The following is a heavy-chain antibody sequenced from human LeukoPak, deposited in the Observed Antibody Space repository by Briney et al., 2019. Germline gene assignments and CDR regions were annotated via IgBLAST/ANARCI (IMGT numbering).Heavy chain of an antibody. D-gene: IGHD3-10*01. Sequence: GGSLRLSCAASGFTFSDYYMSWIRQAPGKGLEWVSYISSSGSTIYYADSVKGRFTISRDNAKNSLYLQMNSLKTEDTAVYYCTTVNYGSEPYYFDYWGQGTLVTVSS. V-gene: IGHV3-11*01. J-gene: IGHJ4*02. CDR1: GFTFSDYY. CDR3: TTVNYGSEPYYFDY. CDR2: ISSSGSTI.